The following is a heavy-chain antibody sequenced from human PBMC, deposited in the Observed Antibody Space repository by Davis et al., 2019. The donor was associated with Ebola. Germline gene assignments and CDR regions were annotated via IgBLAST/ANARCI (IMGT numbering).Heavy chain of an antibody. CDR2: ISSSGSTI. D-gene: IGHD3-3*01. CDR1: GFTFSSYE. V-gene: IGHV3-48*03. J-gene: IGHJ6*02. Sequence: GESLKISCAASGFTFSSYEMNWVRQAPGKGLEWVSYISSSGSTIYYADSVKGRFTISRENAKNSLYLQMNSLRAEDTAVYYCARGGSYDFWSGYYYYYYYGMDVWGQGTTVTVSS. CDR3: ARGGSYDFWSGYYYYYYYGMDV.